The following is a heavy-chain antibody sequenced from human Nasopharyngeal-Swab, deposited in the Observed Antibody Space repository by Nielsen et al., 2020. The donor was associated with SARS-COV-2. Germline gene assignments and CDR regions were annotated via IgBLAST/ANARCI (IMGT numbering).Heavy chain of an antibody. CDR3: ATGFAFRPNWFDP. CDR2: FDPEDGET. J-gene: IGHJ5*02. V-gene: IGHV1-24*01. Sequence: ASVKVSCKVSGYTLTELSMHWVRQAPGKGLEWMGGFDPEDGETIYAQKFQGRVTMTEDTSTDTAYMELSSLRSEDAAVYYCATGFAFRPNWFDPWGQGTLVTVSS. CDR1: GYTLTELS. D-gene: IGHD2-21*01.